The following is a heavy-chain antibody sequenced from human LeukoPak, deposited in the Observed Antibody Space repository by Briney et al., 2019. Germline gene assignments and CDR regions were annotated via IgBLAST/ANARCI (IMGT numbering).Heavy chain of an antibody. J-gene: IGHJ6*02. CDR1: GFTFSSYG. V-gene: IGHV3-33*01. CDR3: ARDGITIFGVVPEIYGMDV. Sequence: PGGSLRLSCAASGFTFSSYGMHWVRQAPGKGLEWVAVIWYDGSNKYYADSVKGRFTISRDNSKNTLYLQMNSLRAEDTAVYYCARDGITIFGVVPEIYGMDVWGQGTTVTVSS. CDR2: IWYDGSNK. D-gene: IGHD3-3*01.